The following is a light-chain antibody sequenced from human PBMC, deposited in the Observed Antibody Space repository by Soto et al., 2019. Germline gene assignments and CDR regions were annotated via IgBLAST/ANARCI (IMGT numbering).Light chain of an antibody. J-gene: IGLJ1*01. V-gene: IGLV1-40*01. CDR1: SSNIGAGYD. CDR2: GNS. Sequence: QSALTQPPSVSAAPGQRVTISCTGSSSNIGAGYDVPWYQQLPGTAPKLLIYGNSNRPSGVPDRFSGSKSGTSASLAITGLQAEDEADYYCQSYDSSLSGYVFGTGTKVTVL. CDR3: QSYDSSLSGYV.